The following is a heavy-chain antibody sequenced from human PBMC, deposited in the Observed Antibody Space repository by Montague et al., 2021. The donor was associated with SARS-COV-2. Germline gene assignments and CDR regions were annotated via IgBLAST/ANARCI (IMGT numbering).Heavy chain of an antibody. J-gene: IGHJ4*02. V-gene: IGHV4-34*01. Sequence: SDTLSLTCAVYGGSFSDYHWTWIRQSPGEGLEWIGQINYGGSTKYNPSLRSRVTISIDTSKNQFSLKSTSVTAADTAVYYCARGAPGYWGQGTLVTVSS. D-gene: IGHD1-1*01. CDR2: INYGGST. CDR3: ARGAPGY. CDR1: GGSFSDYH.